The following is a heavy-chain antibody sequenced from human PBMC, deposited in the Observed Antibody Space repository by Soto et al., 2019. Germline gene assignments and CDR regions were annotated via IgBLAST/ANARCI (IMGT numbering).Heavy chain of an antibody. CDR1: GGSSSGYY. CDR2: INHSGST. Sequence: SETLSLTCAVYGGSSSGYYWSWIRQPPGKGLEWIGEINHSGSTNYNPSLKSRVTISVDTSKNQFSLKLSSVTAADTAVYYCARVSYGDYFDYWGQGTLVTVSS. D-gene: IGHD4-17*01. J-gene: IGHJ4*02. CDR3: ARVSYGDYFDY. V-gene: IGHV4-34*01.